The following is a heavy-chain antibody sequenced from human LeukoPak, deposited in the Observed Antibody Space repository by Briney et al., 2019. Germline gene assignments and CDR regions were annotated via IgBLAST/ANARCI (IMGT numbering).Heavy chain of an antibody. J-gene: IGHJ4*02. CDR3: AKESGDCGADCLALNDY. D-gene: IGHD2-21*02. V-gene: IGHV3-48*03. CDR2: ISDSGTTI. Sequence: PGGSLRLSCAAAGFTFSGHEMNWVRQAPGKGLEWVSYISDSGTTIYYADSVKGRFTISRDNAKNSLYLQMNSLRAEDTAVYFCAKESGDCGADCLALNDYWGQGTLVTVSS. CDR1: GFTFSGHE.